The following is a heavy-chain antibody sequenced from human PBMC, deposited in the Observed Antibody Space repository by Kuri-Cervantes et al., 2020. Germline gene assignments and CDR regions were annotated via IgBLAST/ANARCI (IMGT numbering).Heavy chain of an antibody. Sequence: GESLKISCAASGFTFSSYGMNWVRQAPGKGLEWVSSISSSSYIYYADSVKGRFTISRDNAKNSLYLQMNSLRAEDTAVYYCAKDVGATITGTKYDPWGQGTLVTVSS. CDR2: ISSSSYI. D-gene: IGHD1-20*01. J-gene: IGHJ5*02. CDR3: AKDVGATITGTKYDP. V-gene: IGHV3-21*04. CDR1: GFTFSSYG.